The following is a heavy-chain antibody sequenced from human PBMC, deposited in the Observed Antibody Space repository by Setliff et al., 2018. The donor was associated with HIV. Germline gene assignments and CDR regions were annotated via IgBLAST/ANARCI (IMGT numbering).Heavy chain of an antibody. Sequence: GGSLRLSCAASGFTFSDYYMSWIRQAPGKGLEWVASIRSDGSNKYYADSVTGRFTISRDDSKNTLYLQMNSLRAEDTAVYYCVRDGPPRAAFDVWGRGTMVTVSS. D-gene: IGHD3-10*01. V-gene: IGHV3-30*02. J-gene: IGHJ3*01. CDR1: GFTFSDYY. CDR2: IRSDGSNK. CDR3: VRDGPPRAAFDV.